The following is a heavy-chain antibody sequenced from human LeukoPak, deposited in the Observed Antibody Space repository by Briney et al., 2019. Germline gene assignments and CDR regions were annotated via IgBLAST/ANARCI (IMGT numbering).Heavy chain of an antibody. CDR2: IGANGGST. D-gene: IGHD5-18*01. V-gene: IGHV3-23*01. J-gene: IGHJ4*02. CDR1: GFTSSSYA. Sequence: GGSLRLSCAASGFTSSSYAMSWVRQAPGKGLEWVSAIGANGGSTYYADSVKGRFTISRDNSKNTLFVQMNSLRAADTAVYYCAKSRDTAMGMIDCWGQGTLVTVSS. CDR3: AKSRDTAMGMIDC.